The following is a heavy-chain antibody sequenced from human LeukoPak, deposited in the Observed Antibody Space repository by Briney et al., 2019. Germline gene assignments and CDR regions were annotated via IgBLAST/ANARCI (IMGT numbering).Heavy chain of an antibody. Sequence: ASVKVSCKSFGFTFTNYLLHWVRQAPGQGLEWVGRIAPSVDTTNYAQKFRGRVTMTRDTSMSTVYMELSSLRSDDTAVYYCVREESGGYFDYWGQGTLVTVSS. CDR2: IAPSVDTT. D-gene: IGHD2-8*02. J-gene: IGHJ4*02. CDR1: GFTFTNYL. CDR3: VREESGGYFDY. V-gene: IGHV1-46*01.